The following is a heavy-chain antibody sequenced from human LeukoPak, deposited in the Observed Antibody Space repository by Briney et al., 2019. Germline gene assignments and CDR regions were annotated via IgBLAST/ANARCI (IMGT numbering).Heavy chain of an antibody. J-gene: IGHJ4*02. CDR3: AGGREQGDSSGYYTNAIHDY. CDR2: IIPILGIA. V-gene: IGHV1-69*04. Sequence: GSSVKVSCKASGGTFSSYAISWVRQAPGQGLEWMGRIIPILGIANYAQKFQGRVTITADKSTSTAYMELSSLRSEDTAVYYCAGGREQGDSSGYYTNAIHDYWGQGTLVTVSS. D-gene: IGHD3-22*01. CDR1: GGTFSSYA.